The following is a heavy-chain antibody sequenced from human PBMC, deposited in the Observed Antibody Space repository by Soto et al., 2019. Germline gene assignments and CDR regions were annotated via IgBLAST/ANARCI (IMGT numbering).Heavy chain of an antibody. CDR3: AKNITRTPVYYRLDV. J-gene: IGHJ6*02. V-gene: IGHV3-30*18. D-gene: IGHD1-7*01. CDR1: GFTFSSYG. CDR2: ISYDGSNK. Sequence: HPGGSLRLSWAAAGFTFSSYGMHWVRQAPGKGLEWVAVISYDGSNKYYADSVKGRFTISRDNSKNTLYLQMNSLRAEDTAVYYCAKNITRTPVYYRLDVWGQGTTGTVSS.